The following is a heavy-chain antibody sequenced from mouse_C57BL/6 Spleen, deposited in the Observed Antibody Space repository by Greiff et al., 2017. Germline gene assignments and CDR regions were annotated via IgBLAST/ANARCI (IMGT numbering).Heavy chain of an antibody. D-gene: IGHD2-5*01. CDR1: GYTFTSYW. CDR3: AKCYSNYEAWCAY. CDR2: INPSRGYT. Sequence: QVQLQQSGAELAKPGASVKLSCKASGYTFTSYWMHWVKQRPGQGLEWIGYINPSRGYTKSNQKFKDKATLTADKYSSTAYMKLSSLTYGDYAVYYSAKCYSNYEAWCAYWGKGTLVTVSA. J-gene: IGHJ3*01. V-gene: IGHV1-7*01.